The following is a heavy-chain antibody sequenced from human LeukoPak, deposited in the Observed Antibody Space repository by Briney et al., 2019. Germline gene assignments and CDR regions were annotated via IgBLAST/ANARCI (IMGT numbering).Heavy chain of an antibody. V-gene: IGHV3-53*01. CDR3: ARVYYGSGSLYYYYYYMDV. CDR1: GFPLSSYA. J-gene: IGHJ6*03. Sequence: GGSLRLSCAVSGFPLSSYAMSWVRQAPGKGLEWVSVIYSGGRTHYADSVKGRFTISRDNSKNTLYLQMNRLRAEDTAVYYCARVYYGSGSLYYYYYYMDVWGKGTTVTISS. D-gene: IGHD3-10*01. CDR2: IYSGGRT.